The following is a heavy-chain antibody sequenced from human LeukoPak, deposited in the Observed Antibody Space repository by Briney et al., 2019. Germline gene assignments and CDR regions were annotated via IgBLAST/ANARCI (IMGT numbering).Heavy chain of an antibody. J-gene: IGHJ4*02. CDR3: AKDRIWAH. D-gene: IGHD7-27*01. Sequence: SETLSLTCAVYGGSFSDYYCSWIRQPPGKGLEWVGEINHGGSTNYSPSLKSRVTISADTSKNQFSLKLTSVTAADTAVYYCAKDRIWAHWGQGTLVTVSS. CDR2: INHGGST. CDR1: GGSFSDYY. V-gene: IGHV4-34*01.